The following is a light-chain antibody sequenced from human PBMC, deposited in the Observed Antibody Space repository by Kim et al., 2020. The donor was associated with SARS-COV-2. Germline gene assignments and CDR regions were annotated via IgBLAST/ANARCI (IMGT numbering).Light chain of an antibody. CDR3: QQYNNWPPWT. CDR2: GAS. Sequence: SPGERATLPCRASQSVSSKLAGYQQKPGQAPRLLIYGASTRATGIPARFSGSGSGTEFTLTINSLQSEDFAVYYCQQYNNWPPWTFGQGTKLEI. V-gene: IGKV3-15*01. J-gene: IGKJ1*01. CDR1: QSVSSK.